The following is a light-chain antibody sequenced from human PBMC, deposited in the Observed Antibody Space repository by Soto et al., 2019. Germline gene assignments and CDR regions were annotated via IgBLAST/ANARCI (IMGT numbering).Light chain of an antibody. CDR1: STNIGSNH. Sequence: QSVLTQPPSASGTPGQRVTISCSGSSTNIGSNHVYWYQQLPGTAPKLLIYRNNQRPSGVPDRFSGSKSGTSASLAISGLRSEDEADYHCAAWDDSLSVVFGGGTKLTVL. V-gene: IGLV1-47*01. CDR2: RNN. CDR3: AAWDDSLSVV. J-gene: IGLJ2*01.